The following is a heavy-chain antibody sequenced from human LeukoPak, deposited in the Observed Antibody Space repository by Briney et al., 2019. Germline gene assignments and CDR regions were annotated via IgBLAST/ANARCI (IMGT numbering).Heavy chain of an antibody. CDR2: ISGSGGST. CDR3: AKDLHPQADFGGDCRNWFDP. D-gene: IGHD2-21*02. V-gene: IGHV3-23*01. J-gene: IGHJ5*02. CDR1: GFTFSSYA. Sequence: PGGSLRLSCAASGFTFSSYAMGWVRQAPGKGLEWVSAISGSGGSTYYADSVKGRFTISRDNTKNTLYLQMNSLRVEDTAVYYCAKDLHPQADFGGDCRNWFDPWGQGTLVTVSS.